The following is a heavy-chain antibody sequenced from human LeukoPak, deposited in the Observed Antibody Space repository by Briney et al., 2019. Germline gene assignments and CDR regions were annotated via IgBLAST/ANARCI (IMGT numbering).Heavy chain of an antibody. CDR2: IYYSGST. V-gene: IGHV4-59*08. CDR1: GFTFSRSW. D-gene: IGHD1-26*01. CDR3: ARLGAGRNFDY. J-gene: IGHJ4*02. Sequence: KPGGSLRLSCADSGFTFSRSWMTWIRQPPGKGLEWIGYIYYSGSTNYNPSLKSRVTISVDTSKNQFSLRLSSVTAADTAVYYCARLGAGRNFDYWGQGTLVTVSS.